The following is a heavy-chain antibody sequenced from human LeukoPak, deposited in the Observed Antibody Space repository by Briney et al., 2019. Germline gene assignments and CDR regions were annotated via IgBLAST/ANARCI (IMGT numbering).Heavy chain of an antibody. J-gene: IGHJ4*02. CDR2: INHSGST. Sequence: SETLSLTCAVYGGSFSGYYWSWIRQPPGKGLEWIGEINHSGSTNYNPSLKSQVTISVDTSKNQFSLKLSSVTAADTAVYYCARVVVAADYWGQGTLVTVSS. D-gene: IGHD2-15*01. CDR1: GGSFSGYY. CDR3: ARVVVAADY. V-gene: IGHV4-34*01.